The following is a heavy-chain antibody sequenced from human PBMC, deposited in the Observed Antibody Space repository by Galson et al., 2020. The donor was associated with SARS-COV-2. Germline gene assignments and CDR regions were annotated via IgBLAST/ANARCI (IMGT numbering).Heavy chain of an antibody. Sequence: ASVKVSCKVSGYTLTELSMHWVRQAPGKGLEWMGGFDPEDGETIYAQKFQGRVTMTEDTSTDTAYMELSSLRSEDTAVYYCATALSSWFSSYYYYGMDVWGQGTTVTASS. V-gene: IGHV1-24*01. CDR3: ATALSSWFSSYYYYGMDV. CDR1: GYTLTELS. J-gene: IGHJ6*02. D-gene: IGHD6-13*01. CDR2: FDPEDGET.